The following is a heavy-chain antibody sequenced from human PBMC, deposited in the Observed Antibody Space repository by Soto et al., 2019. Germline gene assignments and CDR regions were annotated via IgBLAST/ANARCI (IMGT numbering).Heavy chain of an antibody. Sequence: PGGSLRLSCAGSGFTFGGSYMSWIRQAPGKGLEWLSYISPGSRYPAYADSVKGRFTISSDNAKRSLYLQMMSLTAEDTAIYYYVRGGGGGLFDPWGQGTMVTVSS. CDR1: GFTFGGSY. CDR2: ISPGSRYP. D-gene: IGHD2-15*01. CDR3: VRGGGGGLFDP. J-gene: IGHJ5*02. V-gene: IGHV3-11*06.